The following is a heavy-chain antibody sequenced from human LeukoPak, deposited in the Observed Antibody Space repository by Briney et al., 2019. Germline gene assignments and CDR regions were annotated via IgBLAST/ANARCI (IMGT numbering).Heavy chain of an antibody. Sequence: PGESLRLSCAASGFTFSSYWMSWVRQAPGKGLEWVANIKQDGSEKYYVDSVKGRFTISRDNAKNSLYLQMNSLRAEDTAVYYCARESGSIVAHHFDYWGQGTLVTVSS. CDR2: IKQDGSEK. CDR3: ARESGSIVAHHFDY. V-gene: IGHV3-7*01. CDR1: GFTFSSYW. D-gene: IGHD2-21*01. J-gene: IGHJ4*02.